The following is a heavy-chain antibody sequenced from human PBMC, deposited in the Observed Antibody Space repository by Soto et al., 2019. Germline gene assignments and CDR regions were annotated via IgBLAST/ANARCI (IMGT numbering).Heavy chain of an antibody. CDR3: ARDGLPTGSTGSAP. Sequence: VSVKGSCKASGYTFSSYYMHWVRQAPGQGLEWMGIINPSGGSTSYAQKFQGRVTMTRDTSTSTVYMELSSLRSEDTAVFYCARDGLPTGSTGSAPWGQGTPVPVSS. CDR1: GYTFSSYY. J-gene: IGHJ5*02. V-gene: IGHV1-46*01. CDR2: INPSGGST. D-gene: IGHD3-10*01.